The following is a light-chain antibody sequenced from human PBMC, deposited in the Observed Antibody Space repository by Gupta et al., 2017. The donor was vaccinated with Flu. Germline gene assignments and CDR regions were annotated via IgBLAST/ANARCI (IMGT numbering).Light chain of an antibody. CDR3: QQYNNWPPYT. Sequence: EVVMTQSPATLSVSPGETATLSCRASQSVSSKLAWYQEKPGQAPRLLIYGASTRATGIPARFSGSGSGTEFTLTISSLQSEDCAVYYCQQYNNWPPYTFGQGTKLEIK. V-gene: IGKV3-15*01. J-gene: IGKJ2*01. CDR2: GAS. CDR1: QSVSSK.